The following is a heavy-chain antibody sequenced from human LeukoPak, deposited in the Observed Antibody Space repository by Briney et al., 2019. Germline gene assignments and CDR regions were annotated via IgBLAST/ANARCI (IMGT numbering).Heavy chain of an antibody. D-gene: IGHD3-10*01. CDR2: INHSGST. V-gene: IGHV4-34*01. J-gene: IGHJ6*03. Sequence: PSETLSLTCAVYGGSFSGYYWSWIRQPPGKGLEWIGEINHSGSTYYNPSLKSRVTISVDTSKNQFSLKLSSVTAADTAVYYCARSRLDTMVRGVIIRGSYYYYYMDVWGKGTTVTISS. CDR3: ARSRLDTMVRGVIIRGSYYYYYMDV. CDR1: GGSFSGYY.